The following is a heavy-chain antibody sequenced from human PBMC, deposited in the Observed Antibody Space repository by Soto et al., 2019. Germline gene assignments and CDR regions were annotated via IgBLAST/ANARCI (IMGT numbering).Heavy chain of an antibody. CDR1: RFTFTSYA. Sequence: EVELLESGGGLVQPGGSLRLSCVASRFTFTSYAMSWVRQAPGKGLEWVAAISASGGATIHADSVKGRLTISRDNSKNTLYLQMNSLRAEDTAVYYCAKDVEGGSLFRGAFDYWGQGTRSPSPQ. J-gene: IGHJ4*02. V-gene: IGHV3-23*01. CDR3: AKDVEGGSLFRGAFDY. CDR2: ISASGGAT. D-gene: IGHD1-26*01.